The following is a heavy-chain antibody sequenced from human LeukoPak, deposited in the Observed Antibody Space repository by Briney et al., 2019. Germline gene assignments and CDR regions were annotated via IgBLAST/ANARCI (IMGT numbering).Heavy chain of an antibody. Sequence: GRSLRLSCAASGFTFDNYAMNWVRQAPGKGLEWVSGISWNSSSIGYADSVKGRFTISRDNAKNSLYLQMNSLRAEDTALYYCAKGSSAASYSYYFDYWGQGTLVTVS. V-gene: IGHV3-9*01. CDR2: ISWNSSSI. CDR3: AKGSSAASYSYYFDY. D-gene: IGHD6-13*01. J-gene: IGHJ4*02. CDR1: GFTFDNYA.